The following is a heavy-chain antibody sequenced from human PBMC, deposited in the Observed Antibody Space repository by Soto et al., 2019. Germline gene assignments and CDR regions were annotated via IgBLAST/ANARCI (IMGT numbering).Heavy chain of an antibody. CDR2: ISTYNGNT. V-gene: IGHV1-18*01. CDR3: ARDRDTVVAPTAVIE. Sequence: ASVKVSCKASGYTFTSYGISWVRQAPGQGLEWMGWISTYNGNTNYEQRLQGRVTMTTDTSTSTVYMELRSLTSDDTAVYYCARDRDTVVAPTAVIEWGQGTLVTVSS. CDR1: GYTFTSYG. J-gene: IGHJ4*02. D-gene: IGHD2-2*01.